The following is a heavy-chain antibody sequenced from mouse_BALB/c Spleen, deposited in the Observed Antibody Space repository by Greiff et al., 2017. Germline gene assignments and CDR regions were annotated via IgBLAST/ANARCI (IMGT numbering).Heavy chain of an antibody. D-gene: IGHD2-4*01. CDR1: GYSFTDYI. CDR3: ARGGKKDYDVGAMDY. Sequence: VQLQQTGPELVKPGASVKISCKASGYSFTDYIMLWVKQSHGKSLEWIGNINPYYGSTSYNLKFKGKATLTVDKSSSTAYMQLNSLTSEDSAVYYCARGGKKDYDVGAMDYWGQGTSVTVSS. V-gene: IGHV1-39*01. CDR2: INPYYGST. J-gene: IGHJ4*01.